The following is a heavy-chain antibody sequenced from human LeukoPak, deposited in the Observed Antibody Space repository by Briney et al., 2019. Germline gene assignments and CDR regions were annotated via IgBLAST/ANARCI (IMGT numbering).Heavy chain of an antibody. CDR3: ARDLDWILFDY. Sequence: GGSLRLSCAASGFTFSTYWMHWVRQSPGKGLVWVARIRPEGTTTAYADSVKGRFTISRDNAKNTLFLQMNSLSAEDTAVYYCARDLDWILFDYWGQGTLVTVSS. J-gene: IGHJ4*02. D-gene: IGHD3-9*01. CDR2: IRPEGTTT. CDR1: GFTFSTYW. V-gene: IGHV3-74*03.